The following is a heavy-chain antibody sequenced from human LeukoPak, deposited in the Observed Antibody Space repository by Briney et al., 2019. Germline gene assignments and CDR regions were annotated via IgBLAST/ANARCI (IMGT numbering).Heavy chain of an antibody. CDR3: ARSQQLIRTFDY. CDR2: IYYSGDT. J-gene: IGHJ4*02. V-gene: IGHV4-59*01. Sequence: SETLSLTRTVSGDSISPYYWSWIRQPPGKGLEWIGYIYYSGDTNYNPSLKSRVTMSVDTSKNQFSLKLSSVTAADTAVYYCARSQQLIRTFDYWGQGTLVTVTS. CDR1: GDSISPYY. D-gene: IGHD6-13*01.